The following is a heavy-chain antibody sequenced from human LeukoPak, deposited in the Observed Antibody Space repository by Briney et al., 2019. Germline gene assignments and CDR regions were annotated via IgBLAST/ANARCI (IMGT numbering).Heavy chain of an antibody. CDR1: GGSISSSSYY. J-gene: IGHJ3*02. CDR2: IYYSGST. CDR3: ARGGYCSSTSCLPDDAFDI. Sequence: PSETLSLTCTVSGGSISSSSYYWGWIRQPPGKGLEWIGSIYYSGSTYYNPSLKSRVTISVDTSKNQFSLKLSSVTAADAAVYYCARGGYCSSTSCLPDDAFDIWRQGTMVTVSS. V-gene: IGHV4-39*07. D-gene: IGHD2-2*01.